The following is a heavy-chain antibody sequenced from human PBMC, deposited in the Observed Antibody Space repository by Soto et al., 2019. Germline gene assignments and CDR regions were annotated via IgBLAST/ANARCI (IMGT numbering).Heavy chain of an antibody. CDR3: ARADGDLDI. CDR2: IYYSGST. J-gene: IGHJ3*02. Sequence: SETLSLTCSVSGGSINDYYWSWIRQPPGKGLEWIGYIYYSGSTNFNPSLKSRVTMSVDTSRNQFSLKLSSATAADTAVDYCARADGDLDIWGQGTMVTVSS. V-gene: IGHV4-59*01. CDR1: GGSINDYY. D-gene: IGHD4-17*01.